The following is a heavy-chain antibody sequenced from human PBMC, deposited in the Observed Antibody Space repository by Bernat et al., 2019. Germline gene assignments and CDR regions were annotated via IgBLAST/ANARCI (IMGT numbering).Heavy chain of an antibody. CDR3: ARGYSKTTYHYMDV. D-gene: IGHD6-13*01. Sequence: QVQLQQWGAGLLKPSETLSLTCAVYGGSFSDYQWSWIRQPPGKGLEWIGEINHSGTSNHNPSLKSRVTISVDASKNQLSLRLSSVTAADTAVSYCARGYSKTTYHYMDVWGKGTTVTVSS. CDR2: INHSGTS. V-gene: IGHV4-34*01. J-gene: IGHJ6*03. CDR1: GGSFSDYQ.